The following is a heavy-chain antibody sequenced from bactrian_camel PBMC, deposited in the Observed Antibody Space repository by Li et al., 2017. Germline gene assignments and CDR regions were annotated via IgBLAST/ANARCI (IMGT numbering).Heavy chain of an antibody. CDR1: GYTASTYFNRYC. Sequence: HVQLVESGGGSVQAGGSLRLSCAGSGYTASTYFNRYCMAWVRQAPGKEREGVARIDVDGSRSYADSVKGRFTISRDETKNILYLQMNGLKPEDTATYYCAADRNNYCSGTVRSVGWYVDWGQGTQVTVS. J-gene: IGHJ4*01. D-gene: IGHD2*01. CDR3: AADRNNYCSGTVRSVGWYVD. CDR2: IDVDGSR. V-gene: IGHV3S26*01.